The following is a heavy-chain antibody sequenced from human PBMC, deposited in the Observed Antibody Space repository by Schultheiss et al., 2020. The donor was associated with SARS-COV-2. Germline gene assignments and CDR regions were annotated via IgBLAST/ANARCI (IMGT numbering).Heavy chain of an antibody. CDR2: INHSGST. CDR3: ARGGWYYYDSRTDAFDI. J-gene: IGHJ3*02. CDR1: GGSFSGYY. Sequence: SETLSLTCAVYGGSFSGYYWSWIRQPPGKGLEWIGEINHSGSTNYNPSLKSRVTISVDTSKNQFSLKLSSVTAADTAVYYCARGGWYYYDSRTDAFDIWGQGTMVTVSS. V-gene: IGHV4-34*01. D-gene: IGHD3-10*01.